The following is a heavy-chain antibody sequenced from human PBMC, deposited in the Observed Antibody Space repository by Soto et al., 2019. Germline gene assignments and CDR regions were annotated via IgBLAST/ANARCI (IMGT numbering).Heavy chain of an antibody. J-gene: IGHJ5*02. CDR2: INSDGSST. D-gene: IGHD3-10*01. Sequence: PGGSLRLSCAASGFTFSSYWMHWVRQAPGKGLVWVSRINSDGSSTSYADSVKGRFTISRDNAKNTLYLQMNSLRAEDTAVYYCARVHYYGSGIRWFYPWGQGTLVTVSS. CDR1: GFTFSSYW. CDR3: ARVHYYGSGIRWFYP. V-gene: IGHV3-74*01.